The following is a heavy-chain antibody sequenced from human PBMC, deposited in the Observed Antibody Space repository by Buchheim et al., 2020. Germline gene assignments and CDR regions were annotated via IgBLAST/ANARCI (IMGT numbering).Heavy chain of an antibody. V-gene: IGHV3-23*01. J-gene: IGHJ6*03. D-gene: IGHD3-3*01. CDR2: ISGSGGST. Sequence: EVQLLESGGGLVQPGGSLRLSCAASGFTFSSYAMSWVRQAPGKGLEWVSAISGSGGSTYYADSVKGRFTISRDNSKRSLYMQMNSLRAEDSAVYYCAKDLRLEWLFSDYMDVWGKGTT. CDR3: AKDLRLEWLFSDYMDV. CDR1: GFTFSSYA.